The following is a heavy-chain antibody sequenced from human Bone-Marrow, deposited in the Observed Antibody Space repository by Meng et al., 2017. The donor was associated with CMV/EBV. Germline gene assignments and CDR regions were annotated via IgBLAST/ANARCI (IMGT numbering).Heavy chain of an antibody. D-gene: IGHD3-10*01. J-gene: IGHJ4*02. CDR1: GFTFSSYS. V-gene: IGHV3-21*01. CDR2: ISSSSSYI. CDR3: ARLWGVRGYYFVY. Sequence: GGSLRRSCAASGFTFSSYSMNWVRQAPGKGLEWVSSISSSSSYIYYADSVKGRFTISRDNAKNSLYLQMNSLIAEDTAVYYCARLWGVRGYYFVYWGQGTLVTVSS.